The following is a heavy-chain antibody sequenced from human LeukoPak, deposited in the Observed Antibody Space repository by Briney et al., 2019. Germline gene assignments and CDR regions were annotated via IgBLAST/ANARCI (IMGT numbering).Heavy chain of an antibody. CDR1: GFTFNTYS. Sequence: GGSLRLSCAASGFTFNTYSMNWVRQAPGKGLEWVSSISGTSSYIYYADSVKGRFTISRDNAKNSLYLQMNSLRAEDTAVYYCSRSSMVRGIMDYYYGMDVWGKGTTATVSS. D-gene: IGHD3-10*01. V-gene: IGHV3-21*01. CDR3: SRSSMVRGIMDYYYGMDV. J-gene: IGHJ6*04. CDR2: ISGTSSYI.